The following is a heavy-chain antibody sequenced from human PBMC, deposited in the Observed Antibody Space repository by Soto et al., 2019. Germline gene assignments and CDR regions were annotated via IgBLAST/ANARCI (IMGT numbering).Heavy chain of an antibody. J-gene: IGHJ5*02. CDR1: GGTFSSYA. D-gene: IGHD6-13*01. V-gene: IGHV1-69*01. CDR2: IIPIFGTA. Sequence: QVQLVQSGAEVKKPGSSVKVSCKASGGTFSSYAISWVRQAPGQGLEWMGGIIPIFGTANYAQKFQGRVTITEDETTSTAYMELSSLRSEDTAVYYCAKRLAAAGTKGNWFDPWGQGTLVTVSS. CDR3: AKRLAAAGTKGNWFDP.